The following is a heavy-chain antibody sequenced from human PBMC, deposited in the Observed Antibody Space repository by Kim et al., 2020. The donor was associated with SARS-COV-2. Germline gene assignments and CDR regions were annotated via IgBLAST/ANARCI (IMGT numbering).Heavy chain of an antibody. CDR3: ARGGITVFGVVTPGYYGMDV. V-gene: IGHV3-30-3*01. CDR1: GFTFSSYA. CDR2: ISYDGSNK. Sequence: GGSLRLSCAASGFTFSSYAMHWVRQAPGKGLEWVALISYDGSNKYYADSVKGRFTISRDNSKNTLYLQMNSLRAEDTAVYYCARGGITVFGVVTPGYYGMDVGAKGPTVTV. D-gene: IGHD3-3*01. J-gene: IGHJ6*04.